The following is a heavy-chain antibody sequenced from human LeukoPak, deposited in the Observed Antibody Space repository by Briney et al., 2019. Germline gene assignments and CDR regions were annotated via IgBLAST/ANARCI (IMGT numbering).Heavy chain of an antibody. V-gene: IGHV4-61*02. J-gene: IGHJ5*02. CDR1: GGSISSLNYH. D-gene: IGHD6-19*01. CDR2: IYTSGST. Sequence: QVQLQESGPGLVKPSQTLSLTCTVSGGSISSLNYHWTWIRQPAGQGLVLIGRIYTSGSTNYSPSFKSRVTISIDTSKNQFSLKLSSVTAADTAVYYCARDPGGSGPASWGPGTLVTVSS. CDR3: ARDPGGSGPAS.